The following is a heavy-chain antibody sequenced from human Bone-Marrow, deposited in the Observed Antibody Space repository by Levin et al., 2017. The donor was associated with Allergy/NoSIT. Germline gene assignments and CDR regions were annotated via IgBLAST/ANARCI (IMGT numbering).Heavy chain of an antibody. CDR1: GFSLSTSGVG. D-gene: IGHD3-22*01. CDR2: ILWNNDK. Sequence: ESGPTLVKPTQTLTLTCTFSGFSLSTSGVGVGWIRQPPGKALEWLALILWNNDKRYSPSLYNRLTITKDTSRNQVVLTMTNMDPVDTATYYCAHTPRYDSSGFRKNDAFDVWGQGTVVTVSS. CDR3: AHTPRYDSSGFRKNDAFDV. V-gene: IGHV2-5*01. J-gene: IGHJ3*01.